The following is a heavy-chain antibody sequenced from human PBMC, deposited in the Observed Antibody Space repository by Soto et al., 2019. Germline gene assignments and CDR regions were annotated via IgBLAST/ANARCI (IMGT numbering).Heavy chain of an antibody. D-gene: IGHD1-26*01. CDR2: INPNSGGT. Sequence: ASVKVSCKASGYTFTGYYMHWVRQAPGQGLEWMGWINPNSGGTNYAQKFQGWVTMTRDTSISTAYMELSRLRSDDTAVYYCARSGSYYYYYGMDVWRQGTTVTVSS. CDR1: GYTFTGYY. J-gene: IGHJ6*02. V-gene: IGHV1-2*04. CDR3: ARSGSYYYYYGMDV.